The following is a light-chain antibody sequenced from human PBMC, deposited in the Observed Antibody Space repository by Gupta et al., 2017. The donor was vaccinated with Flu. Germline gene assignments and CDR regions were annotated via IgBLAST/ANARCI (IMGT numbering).Light chain of an antibody. V-gene: IGKV3-11*01. J-gene: IGKJ5*01. CDR2: DGA. CDR3: QQRYKWPPLT. Sequence: GTLYLSPGERATLSCRASQSVSYYIAWYQQKAGQAPRLLIFDGANGVTGTPARFSGNRSGTNFTLTISSVEPEDFAVYYCQQRYKWPPLTFGQGTRLEI. CDR1: QSVSYY.